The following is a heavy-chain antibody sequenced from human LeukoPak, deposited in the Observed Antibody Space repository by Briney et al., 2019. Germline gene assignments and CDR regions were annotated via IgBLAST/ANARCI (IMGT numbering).Heavy chain of an antibody. Sequence: GRSLRLSCTASGFMFSRLGMQWVRQAPGEGLEWVAMIWHDGSVEEYADSVKGRFTISRDNSQNTLYLQMNSLRDDDTAVYYCAKEGDQFRGYLDAWGKGTTVTVSS. D-gene: IGHD3-16*01. V-gene: IGHV3-33*06. CDR3: AKEGDQFRGYLDA. CDR2: IWHDGSVE. CDR1: GFMFSRLG. J-gene: IGHJ6*03.